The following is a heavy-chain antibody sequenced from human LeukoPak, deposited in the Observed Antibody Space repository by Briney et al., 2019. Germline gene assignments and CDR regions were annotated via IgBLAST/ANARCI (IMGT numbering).Heavy chain of an antibody. J-gene: IGHJ6*03. V-gene: IGHV4-61*05. CDR2: IYYSGST. Sequence: PSETLSLTCTVSGGSISSSSYYWGWIRQPPGKGPEWIGYIYYSGSTSYNPSLKSRVTISVDTSKNQFSLKLSSVTAADTAVYYCARAPFGPSYYDILTGYYYYYYYMDVWGKGTTVTVSS. D-gene: IGHD3-9*01. CDR1: GGSISSSSYY. CDR3: ARAPFGPSYYDILTGYYYYYYYMDV.